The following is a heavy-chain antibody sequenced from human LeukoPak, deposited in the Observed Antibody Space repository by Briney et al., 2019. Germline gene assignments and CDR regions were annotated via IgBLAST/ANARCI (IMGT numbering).Heavy chain of an antibody. D-gene: IGHD2-8*01. V-gene: IGHV4-4*09. CDR3: ARSRYAMYWFDP. CDR1: GGSISSYY. Sequence: SETLSLTCTVSGGSISSYYCSWIRQPPGKELEWIGYIHTSGNTNYNPSLKSRVTISGDTSKNQFSLKLSSVIAADTAVYYCARSRYAMYWFDPWGQGTLVTVFS. J-gene: IGHJ5*02. CDR2: IHTSGNT.